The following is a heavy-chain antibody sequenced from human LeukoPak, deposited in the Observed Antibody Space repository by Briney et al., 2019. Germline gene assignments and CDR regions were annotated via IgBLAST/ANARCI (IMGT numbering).Heavy chain of an antibody. D-gene: IGHD3-22*01. Sequence: ASVKVSCKTSGYTFINYYMHWVRQAPGQGLEWMGIINPSGGSTRYAQKFQGRVTMTRDTSTSTVYMEVSGLTSEDTAVYYCARVASYDSSAYYGYWGQGTLVTASS. J-gene: IGHJ4*02. CDR3: ARVASYDSSAYYGY. CDR1: GYTFINYY. CDR2: INPSGGST. V-gene: IGHV1-46*01.